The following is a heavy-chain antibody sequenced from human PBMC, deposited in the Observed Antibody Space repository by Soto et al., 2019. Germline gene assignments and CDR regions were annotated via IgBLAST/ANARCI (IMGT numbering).Heavy chain of an antibody. J-gene: IGHJ6*03. CDR2: IKQDGSEK. Sequence: GGSLRLSCAASGFTFSSYWMSWVRQAPGKGLEWVANIKQDGSEKYYVDSVKGRFTISRDNAKNSLYLQMNSLRAEDTAVYYCCHLAPYDFWSGYYLIPRTMDVWGKGTTVTVSS. D-gene: IGHD3-3*01. V-gene: IGHV3-7*01. CDR3: CHLAPYDFWSGYYLIPRTMDV. CDR1: GFTFSSYW.